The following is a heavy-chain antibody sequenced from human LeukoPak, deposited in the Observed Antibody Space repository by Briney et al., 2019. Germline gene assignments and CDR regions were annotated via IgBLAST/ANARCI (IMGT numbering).Heavy chain of an antibody. CDR1: GGSLSSYY. CDR3: ARVFVYCSGGSCYWGWFDP. V-gene: IGHV4-59*01. J-gene: IGHJ5*02. CDR2: IYYSGNT. D-gene: IGHD2-15*01. Sequence: SETLSLTCTVSGGSLSSYYWSWIRQPPGKGLEWIGYIYYSGNTNYNPSLKSRVTISVDTSKNQFSLKLSSVTAADTAMYYCARVFVYCSGGSCYWGWFDPWGQGALVTVSS.